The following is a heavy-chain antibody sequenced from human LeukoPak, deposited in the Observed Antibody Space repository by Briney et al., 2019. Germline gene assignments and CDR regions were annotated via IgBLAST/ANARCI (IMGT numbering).Heavy chain of an antibody. CDR1: GYTFTTYY. CDR2: INPSSGST. Sequence: ASVTVSCKASGYTFTTYYMHWVRQAPGQGLEWMGIINPSSGSTSYAQKFQGRVTMTRGTSTSTVYMELSSLRSEDTAIYYCARVLGAHRYGSIDHWGQGTLVTVSS. J-gene: IGHJ4*02. V-gene: IGHV1-46*01. CDR3: ARVLGAHRYGSIDH. D-gene: IGHD5-18*01.